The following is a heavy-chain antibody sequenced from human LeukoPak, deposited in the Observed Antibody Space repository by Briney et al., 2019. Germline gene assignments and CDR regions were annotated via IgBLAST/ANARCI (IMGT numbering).Heavy chain of an antibody. CDR2: IYYSGST. D-gene: IGHD3-22*01. Sequence: SETLSLTCTVSGGSISSYYWSWIRQPPGKGLEWIGYIYYSGSTNYNPSPKSRVTISVDTSKNQFSLKLSSVTAADTAVYYCARDANYYDSSGYTFNWFDPWGQGTLGTVSS. CDR1: GGSISSYY. J-gene: IGHJ5*02. V-gene: IGHV4-59*01. CDR3: ARDANYYDSSGYTFNWFDP.